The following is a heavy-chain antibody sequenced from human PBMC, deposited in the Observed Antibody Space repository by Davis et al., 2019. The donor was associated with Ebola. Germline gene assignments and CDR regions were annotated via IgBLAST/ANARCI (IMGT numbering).Heavy chain of an antibody. D-gene: IGHD1-26*01. CDR2: ISSSNSYI. J-gene: IGHJ5*02. CDR1: GFTFSSYS. Sequence: GESLKISCAAPGFTFSSYSMNWVRQAPGKGLEWVSSISSSNSYIYYADSVKGRFTISRDNAKNSLYLQMNSLRAEDTAVYYCARLIGSYPSWFDPWGQGTLVTVSS. CDR3: ARLIGSYPSWFDP. V-gene: IGHV3-21*01.